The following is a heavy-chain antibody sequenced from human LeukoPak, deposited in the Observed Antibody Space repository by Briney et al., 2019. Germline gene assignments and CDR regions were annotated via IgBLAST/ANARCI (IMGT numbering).Heavy chain of an antibody. D-gene: IGHD6-19*01. CDR2: IFHSGTT. V-gene: IGHV4-59*08. CDR1: GDSITSFY. CDR3: ARLPVGSEPAY. J-gene: IGHJ4*02. Sequence: SETLSLTCTVSGDSITSFYWSWIRQPQGKGLEWIGLIFHSGTTDYTPSLKTRVTMSIDTSKNQFSLNLSSVTASDTAVYYCARLPVGSEPAYWGPGTLVTVSS.